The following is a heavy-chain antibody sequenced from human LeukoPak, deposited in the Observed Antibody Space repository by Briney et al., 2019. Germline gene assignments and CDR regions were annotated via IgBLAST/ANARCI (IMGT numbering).Heavy chain of an antibody. J-gene: IGHJ6*04. V-gene: IGHV3-21*01. D-gene: IGHD6-25*01. CDR1: RFNFSSYS. CDR3: ARDGTPIYSNGWVYMDV. Sequence: GGSLRLSCAASRFNFSSYSINWVRQAPGKGLEWVSSISSSSTYIYYADSMKGRFTISRDNAKNSLYLQMSNLRGEDTALYYCARDGTPIYSNGWVYMDVWGKGTTVTISS. CDR2: ISSSSTYI.